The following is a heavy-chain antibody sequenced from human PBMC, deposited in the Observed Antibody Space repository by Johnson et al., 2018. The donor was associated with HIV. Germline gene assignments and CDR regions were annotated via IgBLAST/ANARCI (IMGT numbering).Heavy chain of an antibody. V-gene: IGHV3-48*04. Sequence: VQLVESGGGLVQPGGSLRLSCAASGFTFSSYAMSWVRQAPGKGLEWVSAISGSGSTIYYADSVKGRFTISRDNAKNSLYLQMNSLRAEDTAVYYCARSLRGVFPGAFDIWGQGTMVTVSS. CDR2: ISGSGSTI. CDR3: ARSLRGVFPGAFDI. J-gene: IGHJ3*02. CDR1: GFTFSSYA. D-gene: IGHD3-10*01.